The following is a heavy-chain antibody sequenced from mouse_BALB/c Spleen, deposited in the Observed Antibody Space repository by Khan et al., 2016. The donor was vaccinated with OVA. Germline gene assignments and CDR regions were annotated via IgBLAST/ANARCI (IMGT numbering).Heavy chain of an antibody. CDR1: GFTFSNYG. V-gene: IGHV5-6-5*01. CDR2: ISSGGNT. CDR3: ARGYWFVY. J-gene: IGHJ3*01. Sequence: EVQLVESGGGLVKPGGSLKVSCAASGFTFSNYGMSWVRQTPEKGLEWVASISSGGNTYYPDNAKGRITISRENARNKLYLQMSSLRSEDTATYYCARGYWFVYWCQGTLVTVSA.